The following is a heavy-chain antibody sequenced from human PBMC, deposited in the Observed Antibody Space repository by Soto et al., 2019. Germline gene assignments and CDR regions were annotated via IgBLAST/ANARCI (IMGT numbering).Heavy chain of an antibody. V-gene: IGHV3-21*01. Sequence: EVQLVESGGGLVKPGGSLRLSCAASGFTFSSYSMNWVRQAPGKGLERVSSISSSSSYIYYADSVKGRFTISRENAKTSLNLQINSLRAEKRALYSCAGSFWSGNVGSDYSFDYWAKGTLVTVSS. CDR3: AGSFWSGNVGSDYSFDY. CDR1: GFTFSSYS. CDR2: ISSSSSYI. J-gene: IGHJ4*02. D-gene: IGHD3-3*01.